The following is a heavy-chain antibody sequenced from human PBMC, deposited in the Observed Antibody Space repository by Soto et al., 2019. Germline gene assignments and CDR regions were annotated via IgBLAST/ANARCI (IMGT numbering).Heavy chain of an antibody. CDR2: TSAYNGNT. J-gene: IGHJ4*02. V-gene: IGHV1-18*04. Sequence: GASVKVSCKASGYTFTSYGISWVRQAPGQGLEWMGWTSAYNGNTNYAQKLQGRVTMTTDTSTSTAYMELRSLRSDDTAVYYCARIGLMYYYDSSGYYFLDYWGQGTAVTVSS. D-gene: IGHD3-22*01. CDR3: ARIGLMYYYDSSGYYFLDY. CDR1: GYTFTSYG.